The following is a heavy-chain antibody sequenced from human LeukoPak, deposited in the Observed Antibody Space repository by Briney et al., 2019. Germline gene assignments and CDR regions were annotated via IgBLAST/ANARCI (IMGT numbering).Heavy chain of an antibody. CDR1: GFTFSSYS. CDR3: ARHGGGAVGSGGCDY. CDR2: ISSSSSYI. Sequence: GGSLRLSCAASGFTFSSYSMNWVRQAPGKGLEWVSSISSSSSYIYYADSVKGRFTISRDNAKNSLYLQMNSLRAEDAAVYYCARHGGGAVGSGGCDYWGQGTLVTVSS. J-gene: IGHJ4*02. D-gene: IGHD3-10*01. V-gene: IGHV3-21*01.